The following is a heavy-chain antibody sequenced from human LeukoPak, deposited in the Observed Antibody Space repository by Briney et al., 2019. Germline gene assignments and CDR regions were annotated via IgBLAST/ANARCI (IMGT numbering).Heavy chain of an antibody. CDR3: ARLTYSSGWYKGDAFDT. V-gene: IGHV4-59*01. J-gene: IGHJ3*02. Sequence: PSETLSLICTVSGGSISSYYWSWIRQPPGKGLEWIGYIYYSGSTNYNPSLKSRVTISVDTSKNQFSLKLSSVTAADTAVYYCARLTYSSGWYKGDAFDTWGQGTMVTVSS. CDR2: IYYSGST. D-gene: IGHD6-19*01. CDR1: GGSISSYY.